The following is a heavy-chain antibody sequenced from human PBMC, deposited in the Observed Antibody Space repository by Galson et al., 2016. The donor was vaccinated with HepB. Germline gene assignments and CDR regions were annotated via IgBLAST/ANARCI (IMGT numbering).Heavy chain of an antibody. D-gene: IGHD3-3*01. CDR1: VSALSDAY. CDR2: IHTYGDK. CDR3: SRGKEDSKKGRF. V-gene: IGHV4-34*01. J-gene: IGHJ4*02. Sequence: ETLSLTCDIYVSALSDAYWTWVRQAPGEGLGVVGVIHTYGDKNFSSSFASRVVMPLDTSKSQFSLTLSSVSAADTAEYYCSRGKEDSKKGRFWGQGTLVTVSA.